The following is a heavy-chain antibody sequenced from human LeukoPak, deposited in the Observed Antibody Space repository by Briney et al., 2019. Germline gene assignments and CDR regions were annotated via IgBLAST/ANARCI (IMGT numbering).Heavy chain of an antibody. CDR2: INPNSGGT. D-gene: IGHD2-15*01. Sequence: ASVKVSCKASGYTFTGYYIHWVRQAPGQGLEWMGRINPNSGGTNYAQKFQGRVTLTRDTSISTAYMELSRLRSDDTAVYYCARGTYCSGGSCYSVYFDYWGQGTLVTVSS. J-gene: IGHJ4*02. CDR3: ARGTYCSGGSCYSVYFDY. V-gene: IGHV1-2*06. CDR1: GYTFTGYY.